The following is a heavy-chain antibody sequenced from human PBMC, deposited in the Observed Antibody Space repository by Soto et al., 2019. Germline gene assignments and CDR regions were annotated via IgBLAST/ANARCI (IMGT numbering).Heavy chain of an antibody. CDR2: ISYDGSNK. Sequence: QVQLVESGGGVVQPGRSLRLSCAASGFTFSSYGMHWVRQAPGKGLEWVAVISYDGSNKYYADSVKGRFTISRDNSKNTLYLQMNSLRAEDTAVYYCAKDRTVWIHLWFRGYYFDYWGQGTLVTVSS. D-gene: IGHD5-18*01. V-gene: IGHV3-30*18. CDR3: AKDRTVWIHLWFRGYYFDY. J-gene: IGHJ4*02. CDR1: GFTFSSYG.